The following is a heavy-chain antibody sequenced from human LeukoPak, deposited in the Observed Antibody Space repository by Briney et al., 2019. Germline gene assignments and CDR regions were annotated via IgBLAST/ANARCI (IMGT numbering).Heavy chain of an antibody. CDR3: ARHPNLYGDYV. J-gene: IGHJ4*02. V-gene: IGHV4-39*01. Sequence: KSSETLSLTCTVSGGSISSSSYYWGWIRQPPGKGLVWIGSIYYSGSTYYNPSLKSRVTISVDTSKNQFSLKLSSVTAADTAVYYCARHPNLYGDYVWGQGTLVTVSS. CDR2: IYYSGST. CDR1: GGSISSSSYY. D-gene: IGHD4-17*01.